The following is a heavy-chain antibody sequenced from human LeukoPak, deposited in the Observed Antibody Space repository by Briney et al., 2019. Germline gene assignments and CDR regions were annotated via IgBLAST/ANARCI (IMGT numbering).Heavy chain of an antibody. Sequence: PSETLSLTCTVSGASISSYYWSWIRQPPGKGLEWIAFMYYSGSTNYNPSLKSRVTISVDTSKNQLSLKLSSVTAADTAVYYCAREPGFDSSGYLNWFDPWGQGTLVTVSS. J-gene: IGHJ5*02. CDR3: AREPGFDSSGYLNWFDP. V-gene: IGHV4-59*01. D-gene: IGHD3-22*01. CDR1: GASISSYY. CDR2: MYYSGST.